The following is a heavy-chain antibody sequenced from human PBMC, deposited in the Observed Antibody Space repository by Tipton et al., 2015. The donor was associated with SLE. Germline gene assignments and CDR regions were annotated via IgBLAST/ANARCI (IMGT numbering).Heavy chain of an antibody. Sequence: GSLRLSCAASGLTFSSYAMSWVRQAPGKGLEWVSVIYSGGSTYDADSAKGRFTISRDHSKNTLYLQMNSLRAEDTAVYYCAKVIITASGTGYFFDYWGQGTLVTVSS. CDR1: GLTFSSYA. CDR2: IYSGGST. V-gene: IGHV3-23*03. D-gene: IGHD3-10*01. J-gene: IGHJ4*02. CDR3: AKVIITASGTGYFFDY.